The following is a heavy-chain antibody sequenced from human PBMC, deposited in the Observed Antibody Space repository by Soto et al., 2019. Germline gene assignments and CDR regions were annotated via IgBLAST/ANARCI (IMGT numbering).Heavy chain of an antibody. CDR3: AKDHGTTGPLDY. V-gene: IGHV3-30*18. D-gene: IGHD4-4*01. J-gene: IGHJ4*02. Sequence: GGSLRLSCAASGFTFSSYGMHWVRQAPGKGLEWVAVISYDGSNKYYADSVKGRFTISRDNSKNTLYLQMNSLRAEDTAVYYCAKDHGTTGPLDYWGQGTLVTVSS. CDR1: GFTFSSYG. CDR2: ISYDGSNK.